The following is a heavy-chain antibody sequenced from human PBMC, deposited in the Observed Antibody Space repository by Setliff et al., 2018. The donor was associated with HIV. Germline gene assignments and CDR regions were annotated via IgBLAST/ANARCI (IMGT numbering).Heavy chain of an antibody. Sequence: ASVKVSCKASGYTFTGYYLHWLRQAPGQGLEWMGWINPNSGDTNYAQKFQGRVTLTTDTSITTAYMELSRLRSDDTALYYCATLDYWGQGTLVTVSS. CDR3: ATLDY. J-gene: IGHJ4*02. V-gene: IGHV1-2*02. CDR1: GYTFTGYY. CDR2: INPNSGDT.